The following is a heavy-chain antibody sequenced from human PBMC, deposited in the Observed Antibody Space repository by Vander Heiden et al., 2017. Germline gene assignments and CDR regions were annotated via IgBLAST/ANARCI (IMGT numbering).Heavy chain of an antibody. CDR2: TYYRSKWYN. CDR3: ARASGKNWFDP. J-gene: IGHJ5*02. V-gene: IGHV6-1*01. CDR1: GASVSSNSVV. D-gene: IGHD6-13*01. Sequence: QVHLQQSGPGLVKPSQTLSLTCAISGASVSSNSVVWNRIRQSPSRGLEWLGRTYYRSKWYNDYALSVKSRITINPDTSKNQFSLQLNSVTPDDTAMYYCARASGKNWFDPWGQGTLVTVSS.